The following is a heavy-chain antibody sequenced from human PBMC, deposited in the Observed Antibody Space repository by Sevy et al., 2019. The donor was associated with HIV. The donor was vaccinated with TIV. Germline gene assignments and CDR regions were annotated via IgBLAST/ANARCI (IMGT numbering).Heavy chain of an antibody. CDR3: ARARQYYYGSGSYYLGDY. Sequence: GESLKISCAASGFTFSSYSMNWVRQAPGKGLEWVSYISSSSSTIYYADSVKGRFTISRDNAKNSLYLQMNSLRDEDTAVYYCARARQYYYGSGSYYLGDYWGQGTLVTVSS. V-gene: IGHV3-48*02. J-gene: IGHJ4*02. D-gene: IGHD3-10*01. CDR2: ISSSSSTI. CDR1: GFTFSSYS.